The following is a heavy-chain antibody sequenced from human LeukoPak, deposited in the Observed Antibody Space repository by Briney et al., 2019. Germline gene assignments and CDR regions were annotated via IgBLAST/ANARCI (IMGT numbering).Heavy chain of an antibody. CDR1: GGSISSSSYY. CDR3: ARGGGSTGYFQH. D-gene: IGHD2-15*01. V-gene: IGHV4-39*07. CDR2: IYYSGST. Sequence: SETLSLTCTVSGGSISSSSYYWGWIRQPPGKGLEWIGSIYYSGSTYYNPSLKSRVTMSVDTSKNQFSLKLSSVTAADTAVYYCARGGGSTGYFQHWGQGTLVTVSS. J-gene: IGHJ1*01.